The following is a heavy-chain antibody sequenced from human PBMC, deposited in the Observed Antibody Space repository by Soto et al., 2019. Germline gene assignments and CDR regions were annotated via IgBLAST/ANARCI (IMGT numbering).Heavy chain of an antibody. CDR2: VSGSGDST. D-gene: IGHD1-20*01. J-gene: IGHJ4*02. CDR3: AKPPDYNWNDY. V-gene: IGHV3-23*01. CDR1: GFTFSNAW. Sequence: PGGSLRLSCAASGFTFSNAWMSWVRQAPGKGLEWISAVSGSGDSTYYADSVKGRFTISRDNSKDTLYLQMNNLRAEDTAVYYCAKPPDYNWNDYWGQGTLVTVSS.